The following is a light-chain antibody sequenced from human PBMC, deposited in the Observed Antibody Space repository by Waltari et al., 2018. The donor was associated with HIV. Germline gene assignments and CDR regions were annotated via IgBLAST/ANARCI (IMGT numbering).Light chain of an antibody. Sequence: QSALPQPASVSESPGQSITISCSGTSSDIGSYNLVSWYQQHQGKAPKLIIYDVNKPPSGVSNRFSGSKSGNTASLTISGLQAEDEADYYCSSYAGARGGVFGGGTKLTVL. CDR2: DVN. V-gene: IGLV2-23*02. CDR3: SSYAGARGGV. CDR1: SSDIGSYNL. J-gene: IGLJ2*01.